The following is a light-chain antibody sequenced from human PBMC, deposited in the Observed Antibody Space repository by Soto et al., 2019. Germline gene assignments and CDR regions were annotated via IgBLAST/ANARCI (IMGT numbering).Light chain of an antibody. CDR2: GAS. V-gene: IGKV3-20*01. Sequence: EIVLTQSPGPLSLSPGERATLSCRASQSLSSNYLAWYQQKPGQAPRLLIYGASSRATGIADRFSGGESGTDFTLTISSLEPEDSAVYYCQQYGSSPYTFGQGTKLEIK. J-gene: IGKJ2*01. CDR1: QSLSSNY. CDR3: QQYGSSPYT.